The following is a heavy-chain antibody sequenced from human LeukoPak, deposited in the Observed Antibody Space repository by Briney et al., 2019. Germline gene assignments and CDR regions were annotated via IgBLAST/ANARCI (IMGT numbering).Heavy chain of an antibody. CDR2: ISGSGGST. D-gene: IGHD3-3*01. CDR3: AKEAIFGVVMFDY. CDR1: GFTCNSYA. Sequence: AGSLRLSCAASGFTCNSYAMSWVRQAPGKGLEWVSAISGSGGSTYYADSVKGRFTISRYNSKTTLYLQMNSLRAEDTAVYYCAKEAIFGVVMFDYWGQGTLVTVS. V-gene: IGHV3-23*01. J-gene: IGHJ4*02.